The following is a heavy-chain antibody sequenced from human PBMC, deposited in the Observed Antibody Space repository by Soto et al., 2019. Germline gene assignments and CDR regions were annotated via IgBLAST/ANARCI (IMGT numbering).Heavy chain of an antibody. V-gene: IGHV3-23*01. J-gene: IGHJ3*02. CDR3: AKCLQVNWNYDAFHI. CDR2: ITASGGTT. D-gene: IGHD1-7*01. CDR1: GFTFSSYS. Sequence: PGGSLRLSCPASGFTFSSYSMSWVRQAPRKGLEWVSHITASGGTTYYADSVKGRFTVSRDSSRNTLYLQMNSLRAEDTALYYCAKCLQVNWNYDAFHIWGQGTMVTVSS.